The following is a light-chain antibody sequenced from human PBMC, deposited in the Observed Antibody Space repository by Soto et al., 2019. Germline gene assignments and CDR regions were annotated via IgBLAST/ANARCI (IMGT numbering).Light chain of an antibody. CDR1: QSISSY. V-gene: IGKV1-39*01. CDR3: QQSYSTPVT. J-gene: IGKJ5*01. CDR2: AAS. Sequence: IQMTQSPSSLSASIGDTVTITCRASQSISSYLNWYQQKPVKAPKLLIYAASSLQSGVPSRFSGSGSGTDFTLTISSLQPEDFATYYCQQSYSTPVTFGQGTRLEI.